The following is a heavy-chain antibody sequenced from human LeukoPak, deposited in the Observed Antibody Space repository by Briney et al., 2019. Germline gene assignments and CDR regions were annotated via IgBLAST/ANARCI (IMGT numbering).Heavy chain of an antibody. J-gene: IGHJ3*02. CDR3: ARDWYSSSWYRWGAFDI. CDR2: IYSGGST. Sequence: PGGSLRLSCAASGFTVSSNYMSWVRQAPGKGLEWVSVIYSGGSTYYADSVKGRFTISRDNSKNTLYLQMNSLRAEDTAVYYCARDWYSSSWYRWGAFDIWGQGTMVTVSS. D-gene: IGHD6-13*01. V-gene: IGHV3-53*01. CDR1: GFTVSSNY.